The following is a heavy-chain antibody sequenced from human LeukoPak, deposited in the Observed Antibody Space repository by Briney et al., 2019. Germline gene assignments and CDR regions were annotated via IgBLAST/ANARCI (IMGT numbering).Heavy chain of an antibody. D-gene: IGHD3-22*01. CDR3: ASGTRDSSGIDAFDI. J-gene: IGHJ3*02. V-gene: IGHV5-51*01. CDR1: GYSFTSYW. CDR2: IYPGDSDT. Sequence: PGESLKISCKGSGYSFTSYWIGWVRQMPGKGLEWMGIIYPGDSDTRYSPSFQGQVTISADKSISTAYLQWSSLKASDTAMYYCASGTRDSSGIDAFDIWGQGTMVTVSS.